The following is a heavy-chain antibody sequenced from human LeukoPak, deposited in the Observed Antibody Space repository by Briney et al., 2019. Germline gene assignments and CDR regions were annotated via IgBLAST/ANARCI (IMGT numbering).Heavy chain of an antibody. V-gene: IGHV1-3*01. CDR1: GYTFTSYA. CDR2: INAGNGNT. CDR3: ARDYGGSSGWFDP. D-gene: IGHD4-23*01. J-gene: IGHJ5*02. Sequence: ASVKVSCKASGYTFTSYAMHWVRQAPGQRLEWMGWINAGNGNTKYSQKFQGRVTITRNTSIGTAYMELSSLRSEDTAAYYCARDYGGSSGWFDPWGQGTLVTVSS.